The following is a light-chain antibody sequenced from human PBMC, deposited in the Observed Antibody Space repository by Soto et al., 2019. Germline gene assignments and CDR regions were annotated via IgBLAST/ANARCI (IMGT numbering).Light chain of an antibody. CDR3: QQYRNLPRM. V-gene: IGKV1-5*03. Sequence: IRVPRSRATLSASVGDRGTIACRASQSINGWLAWYQQKPGQAPNLLIYKASTLESGVPSRFSGSGSGTEFSLTVSILQPDDFATHYSQQYRNLPRMLGQGTKVDIK. J-gene: IGKJ1*01. CDR2: KAS. CDR1: QSINGW.